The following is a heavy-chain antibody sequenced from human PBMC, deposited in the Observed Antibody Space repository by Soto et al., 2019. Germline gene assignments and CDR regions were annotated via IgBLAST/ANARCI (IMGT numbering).Heavy chain of an antibody. J-gene: IGHJ4*02. D-gene: IGHD1-26*01. CDR2: IYYSGST. CDR3: ARARVGDLDY. V-gene: IGHV4-61*01. Sequence: SETLSLTCTVSGGSVSSGIYYWSWIRQPPGKGLEWIGYIYYSGSTNYNPSLKSRVTISVDTSKNQFSLKLSSVTAADTAVYYCARARVGDLDYWGQGTLVTVSS. CDR1: GGSVSSGIYY.